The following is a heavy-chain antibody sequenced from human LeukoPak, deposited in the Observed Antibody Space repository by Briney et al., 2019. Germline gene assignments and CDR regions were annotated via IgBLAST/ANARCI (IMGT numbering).Heavy chain of an antibody. CDR2: ISSSSSYI. J-gene: IGHJ4*02. Sequence: GGSLRLSCAASGFTFSSYSMNWVRQAPGKGLEWVSSISSSSSYIYYADSVKGRFTISRDNAKNSLYLQMNSLRAEDTAVYYCARDMTYSSSWYTADYWGQGTLVTVSS. D-gene: IGHD6-13*01. CDR1: GFTFSSYS. CDR3: ARDMTYSSSWYTADY. V-gene: IGHV3-21*01.